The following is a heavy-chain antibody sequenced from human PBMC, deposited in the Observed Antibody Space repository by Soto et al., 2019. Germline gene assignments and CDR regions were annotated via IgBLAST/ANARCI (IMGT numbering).Heavy chain of an antibody. Sequence: QVQLQESGPGLVKPSQTLSLTCTVSGGSISSGGYYWSWIRQHPGKGLEWIGYIYYSGSTYYNPSLKSRITISVDTSKNQFSLKLSSVTAADTAVYYCARDRCSGGSYYYSYYYYGMDVWGQGTTVTVSS. CDR3: ARDRCSGGSYYYSYYYYGMDV. J-gene: IGHJ6*02. CDR1: GGSISSGGYY. V-gene: IGHV4-31*03. D-gene: IGHD2-15*01. CDR2: IYYSGST.